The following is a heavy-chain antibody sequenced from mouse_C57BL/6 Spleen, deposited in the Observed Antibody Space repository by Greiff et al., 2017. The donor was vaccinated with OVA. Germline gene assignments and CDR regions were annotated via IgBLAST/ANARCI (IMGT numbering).Heavy chain of an antibody. CDR3: ARDRGGTWYFDV. CDR2: INYDGSST. J-gene: IGHJ1*03. V-gene: IGHV5-16*01. Sequence: DVKVEESEGGLVQPGSSMKLSCTASGFTFSDYYMAWVRQVPEKGLEWVANINYDGSSTYYLDSLKSRFIISRDNAKNILYLQMSSLKSEDTATYYCARDRGGTWYFDVWGTGTTVTVSS. CDR1: GFTFSDYY. D-gene: IGHD4-1*01.